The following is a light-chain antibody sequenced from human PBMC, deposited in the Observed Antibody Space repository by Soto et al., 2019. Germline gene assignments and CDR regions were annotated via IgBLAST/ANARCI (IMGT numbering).Light chain of an antibody. V-gene: IGKV3-15*01. CDR2: GAS. J-gene: IGKJ4*01. CDR3: QQNNKWPPVT. CDR1: QTISND. Sequence: EIVLTPSPATLSLSPGEGVTLSCRASQTISNDLAWYQQRPGQAPRLLIYGASTRATGVPARFSGGGSGTEFTLTISSLQSEDFAFYYCQQNNKWPPVTFGGGTKV.